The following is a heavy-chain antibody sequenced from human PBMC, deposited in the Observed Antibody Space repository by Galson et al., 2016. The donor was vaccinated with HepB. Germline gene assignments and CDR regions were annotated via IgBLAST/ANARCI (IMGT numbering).Heavy chain of an antibody. Sequence: SLRLSCAAPGFTFSIYAMHWVRQAPGKGLEWVALIPYDGSSQYYADSVRGRFTISRDNSKNTLYLQMDSLRPEDTAVYYCAKDGILGTTTQSKGMDVWGQGTTVTVSS. D-gene: IGHD1-26*01. CDR1: GFTFSIYA. V-gene: IGHV3-30-3*01. CDR3: AKDGILGTTTQSKGMDV. J-gene: IGHJ6*02. CDR2: IPYDGSSQ.